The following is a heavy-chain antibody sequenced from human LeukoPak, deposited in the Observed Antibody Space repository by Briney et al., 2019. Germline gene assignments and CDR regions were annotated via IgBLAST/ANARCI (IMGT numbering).Heavy chain of an antibody. CDR1: GGSFSGYY. J-gene: IGHJ4*02. D-gene: IGHD2-2*01. CDR3: ARGLAGCSSTSCPFDY. CDR2: INHSGST. V-gene: IGHV4-34*01. Sequence: PSETLSLTCAVYGGSFSGYYWSWLRQPPGKGLEWIGEINHSGSTNYNPSLTSRVTISVDTSKNQFSLKLSSVTAADTTVYYCARGLAGCSSTSCPFDYWGQGTLVTVSS.